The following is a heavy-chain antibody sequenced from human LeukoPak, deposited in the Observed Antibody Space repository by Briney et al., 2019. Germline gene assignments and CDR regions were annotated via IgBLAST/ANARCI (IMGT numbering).Heavy chain of an antibody. CDR2: INYSGST. D-gene: IGHD3-22*01. J-gene: IGHJ4*02. Sequence: PSETLSLTCAVSGGSISSGGYSWSWIRQPPGKGLEWIGYINYSGSTYYNPSLKSRVTISVDTSKNQFSLKLISVTAADTAVYYCARSPISPSTYYYDSSGYPWYFDYWGQGTLVTVSS. CDR1: GGSISSGGYS. V-gene: IGHV4-30-4*07. CDR3: ARSPISPSTYYYDSSGYPWYFDY.